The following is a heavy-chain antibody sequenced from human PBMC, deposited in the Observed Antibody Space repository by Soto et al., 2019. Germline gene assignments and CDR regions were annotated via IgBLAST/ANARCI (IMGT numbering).Heavy chain of an antibody. Sequence: SVKVSCKASGGTFSSYAISWVRQAPGQGLDWMGGIIPIFGTANYAQKFQGRVTINADKSTSTAYMELSSLRSEDTAVYYCARRVIPWYFDLWGRGTLVTVSS. V-gene: IGHV1-69*06. J-gene: IGHJ2*01. CDR3: ARRVIPWYFDL. CDR2: IIPIFGTA. CDR1: GGTFSSYA.